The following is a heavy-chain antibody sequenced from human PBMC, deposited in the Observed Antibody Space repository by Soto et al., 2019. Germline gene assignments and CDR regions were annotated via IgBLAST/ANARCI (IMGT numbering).Heavy chain of an antibody. Sequence: GGSLRLSCAASGFTFSSYAMHWVRQAPGKGLEWVAVISYDGSNKYYADSVKGRFTISRDNSKNTLYLQMNSLRAEDTAVYYCARDSVGATDYWGQGTLVTVSS. CDR3: ARDSVGATDY. CDR1: GFTFSSYA. V-gene: IGHV3-30*04. CDR2: ISYDGSNK. D-gene: IGHD1-26*01. J-gene: IGHJ4*02.